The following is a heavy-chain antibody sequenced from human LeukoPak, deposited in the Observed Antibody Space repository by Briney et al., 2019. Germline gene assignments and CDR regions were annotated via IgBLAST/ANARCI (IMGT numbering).Heavy chain of an antibody. CDR3: ARERGDGAKTYYYCGMDV. CDR2: VWYDGLKE. CDR1: GFIFSDYG. V-gene: IGHV3-33*01. J-gene: IGHJ6*02. D-gene: IGHD5-24*01. Sequence: PGGSLRLSCAASGFIFSDYGMHWVRQVPGKGLEWVAVVWYDGLKEYYADSVKGRFTISRDNSKNTLYLQMNSLRAEDTAEYYCARERGDGAKTYYYCGMDVWGQGTTVTVSS.